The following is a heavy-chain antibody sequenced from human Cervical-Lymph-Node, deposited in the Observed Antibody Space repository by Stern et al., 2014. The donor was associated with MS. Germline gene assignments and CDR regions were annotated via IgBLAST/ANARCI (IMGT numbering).Heavy chain of an antibody. CDR3: ARGTLYSNYGYFDY. D-gene: IGHD4-11*01. J-gene: IGHJ4*02. Sequence: QDQLVQSGDEVKKTGSSVKVSCKASGGTFSSYSISWVRKATGKRLEWMGGIIPIFGPAKYEQNFKGSVTITADKYKSSAYMELSSLRSENTAVFYCARGTLYSNYGYFDYWCQGTLVTVSS. V-gene: IGHV1-69*14. CDR1: GGTFSSYS. CDR2: IIPIFGPA.